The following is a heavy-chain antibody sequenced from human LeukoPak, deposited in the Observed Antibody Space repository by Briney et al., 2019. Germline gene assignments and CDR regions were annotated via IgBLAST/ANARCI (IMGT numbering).Heavy chain of an antibody. D-gene: IGHD1-26*01. V-gene: IGHV3-30*02. CDR3: AGGATSYGDAFDI. CDR1: GFTLSSYG. J-gene: IGHJ3*02. CDR2: IRYDGSNK. Sequence: GGSLRLSCAASGFTLSSYGMHWVRQAPGKGLEWVAFIRYDGSNKYYADSVKGRFTISRDNSKNTLYLQMNSLRAEDTAVYYCAGGATSYGDAFDIWGQGTTVTVSS.